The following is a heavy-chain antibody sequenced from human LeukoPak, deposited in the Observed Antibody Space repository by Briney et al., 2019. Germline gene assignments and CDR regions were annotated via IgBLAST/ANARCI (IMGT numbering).Heavy chain of an antibody. V-gene: IGHV3-74*01. CDR1: GLNIRNYW. CDR3: ARETTVSREWYFDL. Sequence: GGSLRLSCALSGLNIRNYWMHWVRQAPGKGLVWVSRMNDDGTGISYADSVKGRFTISRDHAKNTLYLQMNSLRAEDTAVYYCARETTVSREWYFDLWGRGTLVTVAS. CDR2: MNDDGTGI. J-gene: IGHJ2*01. D-gene: IGHD4-17*01.